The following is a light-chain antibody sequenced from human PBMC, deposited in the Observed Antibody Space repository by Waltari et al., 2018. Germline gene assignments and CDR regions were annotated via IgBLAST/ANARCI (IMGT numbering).Light chain of an antibody. Sequence: SFVLTQPPPVSVAPGKTPRITCGGNNIGRNIVHGYQQQPGQAPVLVIYDDRDRPSGIPERFSGSNSGNTATLTINRVEAGDEADYYCQVWDSSSDHWVFGGGTKLTVL. V-gene: IGLV3-21*04. CDR3: QVWDSSSDHWV. J-gene: IGLJ3*02. CDR1: NIGRNI. CDR2: DDR.